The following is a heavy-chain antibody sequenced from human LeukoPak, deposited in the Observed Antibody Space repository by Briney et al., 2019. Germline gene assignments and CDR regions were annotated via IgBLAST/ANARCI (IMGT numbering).Heavy chain of an antibody. CDR3: TRDTIEQWFGEPGFDY. V-gene: IGHV3-49*04. D-gene: IGHD3-10*01. J-gene: IGHJ4*02. Sequence: GGSLRLSCTASGFTFGDYAMSWVRQAPGKGLEWVGFIRSKAYGGTTEYAASVKGRFTISRDDSKSIAYLQMNSLKTEDTAVYYCTRDTIEQWFGEPGFDYWGQGTLVTVSS. CDR1: GFTFGDYA. CDR2: IRSKAYGGTT.